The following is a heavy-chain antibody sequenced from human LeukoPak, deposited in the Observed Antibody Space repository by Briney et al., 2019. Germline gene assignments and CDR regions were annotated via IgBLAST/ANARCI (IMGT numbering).Heavy chain of an antibody. CDR1: GYTFTSYD. CDR3: ARKASDILTLNYYSYGMDV. Sequence: GASVKVSCKASGYTFTSYDINWVRQATGQGLEWMGWMNPNSGNTGYAQKSQGRVTMTRNTSISTAYMELSSLRSEDTAVYYCARKASDILTLNYYSYGMDVWGQGTTVTVSS. J-gene: IGHJ6*02. D-gene: IGHD3-9*01. CDR2: MNPNSGNT. V-gene: IGHV1-8*01.